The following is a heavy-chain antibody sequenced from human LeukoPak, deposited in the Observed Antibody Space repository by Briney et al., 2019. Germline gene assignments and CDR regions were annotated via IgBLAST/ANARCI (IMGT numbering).Heavy chain of an antibody. D-gene: IGHD6-19*01. CDR1: GFTFSTFS. V-gene: IGHV3-23*01. CDR3: AKRGSGWSFDY. Sequence: GGSLRLSCVASGFTFSTFSMTWARQAPGKGLEWVSAISNSGGAIFYADSVKGRFTISRDNSKNTLYMQMNSLRAEDTAVYYCAKRGSGWSFDYWGRGTPVTVSS. J-gene: IGHJ4*02. CDR2: ISNSGGAI.